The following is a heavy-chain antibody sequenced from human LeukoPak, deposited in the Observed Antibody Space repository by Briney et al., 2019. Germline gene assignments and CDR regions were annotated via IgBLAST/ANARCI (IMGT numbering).Heavy chain of an antibody. CDR3: ARVGSPYSSSWYWFDP. CDR2: INHSGST. Sequence: SETLSLTCAVYGGSFSGYYWSWIRQPPGKGLEWIGEINHSGSTNYNPSLKSRVTISVDTSKNQFSLELSSVTAADTAVYYCARVGSPYSSSWYWFDPWGQGTLVTVSS. CDR1: GGSFSGYY. V-gene: IGHV4-34*01. J-gene: IGHJ5*02. D-gene: IGHD6-13*01.